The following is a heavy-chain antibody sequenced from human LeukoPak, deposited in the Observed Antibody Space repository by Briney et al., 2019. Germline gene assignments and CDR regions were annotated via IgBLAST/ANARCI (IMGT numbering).Heavy chain of an antibody. D-gene: IGHD3-22*01. CDR1: GFTFSSYG. CDR3: AKEWGYYYDSSGYYNNFYFDY. Sequence: GGSLRLSCAASGFTFSSYGMSWVRQAPGKGLEWVSAISGSGGSTYYADSVKGRFTISRDNSKNTLYLQMNSLRAEDTAVYYCAKEWGYYYDSSGYYNNFYFDYWGQGTLVTVSS. CDR2: ISGSGGST. V-gene: IGHV3-23*01. J-gene: IGHJ4*02.